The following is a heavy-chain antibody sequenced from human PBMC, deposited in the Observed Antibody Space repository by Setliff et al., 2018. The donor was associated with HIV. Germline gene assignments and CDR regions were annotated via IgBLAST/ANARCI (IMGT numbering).Heavy chain of an antibody. CDR2: MNPNSGNT. CDR1: GYTFTTYD. D-gene: IGHD3-9*01. V-gene: IGHV1-8*03. J-gene: IGHJ5*02. Sequence: ASVKVSCKASGYTFTTYDINWVRQATGQGLEWMGWMNPNSGNTGYTQKFQGRVAITADKSTSTAYMELSSLTSDDTAVYYCATSPRGTYYDILSGRPRGWFDPWGQGTLVTVSS. CDR3: ATSPRGTYYDILSGRPRGWFDP.